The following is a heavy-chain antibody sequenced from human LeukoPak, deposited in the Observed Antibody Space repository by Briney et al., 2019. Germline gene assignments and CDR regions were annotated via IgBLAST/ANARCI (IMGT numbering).Heavy chain of an antibody. CDR3: ARRTGRAIDY. V-gene: IGHV4-59*08. Sequence: SETLSLTCTVSGGSISSYYWSWIRQPPGKGLEWIGYIHYSGSTNYNPSLKSRVTISVDTSKNQFSLKLSSVTAADTAVYYCARRTGRAIDYWGQGTLVTVSS. D-gene: IGHD3/OR15-3a*01. J-gene: IGHJ4*02. CDR2: IHYSGST. CDR1: GGSISSYY.